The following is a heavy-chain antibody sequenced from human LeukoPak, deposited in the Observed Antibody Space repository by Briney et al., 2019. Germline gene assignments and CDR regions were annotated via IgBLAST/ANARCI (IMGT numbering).Heavy chain of an antibody. CDR2: IDDSGST. J-gene: IGHJ4*02. Sequence: SETLSLTCTVSGGSISSGDYYWSWIRQPPGKGLEWIGYIDDSGSTYYNPSLKSLISISVDTSQNQFSMKLSSLTAADTAVYYCARGGYYYGSGSSPFFAYWGQGTLVTVSS. V-gene: IGHV4-30-4*01. D-gene: IGHD3-10*01. CDR3: ARGGYYYGSGSSPFFAY. CDR1: GGSISSGDYY.